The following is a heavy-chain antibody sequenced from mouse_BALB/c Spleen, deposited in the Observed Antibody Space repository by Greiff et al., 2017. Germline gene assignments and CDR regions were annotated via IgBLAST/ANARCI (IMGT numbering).Heavy chain of an antibody. Sequence: QVQLKQSGAELVRPGTSVKISCKASGYTFTNYWLGWVKQRPGHGLEWIGDIYPGGGYTNYNEKFKGKATLTADTSSSTAYMQLSSLTSEDSAVYFCARSGYGNLFAYWGQGTLVTVSA. D-gene: IGHD2-10*02. V-gene: IGHV1-63*02. CDR3: ARSGYGNLFAY. J-gene: IGHJ3*01. CDR2: IYPGGGYT. CDR1: GYTFTNYW.